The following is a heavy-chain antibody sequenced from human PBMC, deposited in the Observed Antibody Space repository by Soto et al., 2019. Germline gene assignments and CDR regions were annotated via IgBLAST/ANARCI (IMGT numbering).Heavy chain of an antibody. V-gene: IGHV3-33*01. D-gene: IGHD6-19*01. CDR1: GFTFSSYG. J-gene: IGHJ1*01. CDR2: IWYDGSNK. Sequence: QVQLVESGGGVAQPGRSLRLSCAASGFTFSSYGMHWVRQAPGKGLEWVAVIWYDGSNKYYADSVKGRFSISRDNSKNTLYLQMNSLRAEDTAVYYCAIRGYSSPKGLEYFQHWGQGTLVTVSS. CDR3: AIRGYSSPKGLEYFQH.